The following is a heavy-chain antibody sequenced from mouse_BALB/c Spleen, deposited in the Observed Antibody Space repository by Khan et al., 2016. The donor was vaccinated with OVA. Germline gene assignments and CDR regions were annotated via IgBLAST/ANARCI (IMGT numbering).Heavy chain of an antibody. CDR1: GYTFINYW. V-gene: IGHV1-7*01. J-gene: IGHJ2*01. CDR2: INPSTGYT. D-gene: IGHD1-1*01. Sequence: QVQLKQSGAELAKPGASVKMSCKASGYTFINYWILWVKQRPGQGLEWIGYINPSTGYTEYNQNFKDKATLTADKSSSTAYMQLSSLTSEDSAVYYCARRRLRWDFDYWGQGTTLTVSS. CDR3: ARRRLRWDFDY.